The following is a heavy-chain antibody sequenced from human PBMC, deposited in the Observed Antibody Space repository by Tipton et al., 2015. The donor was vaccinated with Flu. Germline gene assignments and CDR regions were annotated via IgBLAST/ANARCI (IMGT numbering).Heavy chain of an antibody. CDR2: TYYRSKWYN. D-gene: IGHD2-2*01. CDR1: GDSVSSNSAA. J-gene: IGHJ6*04. V-gene: IGHV6-1*01. CDR3: ARGTGYCSSTSCFHGMDV. Sequence: GLVKPSQTLSLTCAISGDSVSSNSAAWNWIRQSPSRGLEWLGRTYYRSKWYNDYAVSVKSRITINPDTSKNQFSLQLNSVTPEDTAVYYCARGTGYCSSTSCFHGMDVWGKETTVTVSA.